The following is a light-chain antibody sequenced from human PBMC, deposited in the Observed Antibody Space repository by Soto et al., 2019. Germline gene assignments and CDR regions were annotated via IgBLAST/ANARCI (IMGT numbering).Light chain of an antibody. J-gene: IGKJ2*01. CDR1: QRVSSNY. CDR3: QHYGSSPPNT. CDR2: GAS. V-gene: IGKV3-20*01. Sequence: EIVLTQSPGTLSLSPGGRATLSCRATQRVSSNYLAWYQQTPGQAPRLLIYGASIRGTGIPDRFSGSGSGTDFTLTISRLEPEDFAVYYCQHYGSSPPNTFGQGTKLEIK.